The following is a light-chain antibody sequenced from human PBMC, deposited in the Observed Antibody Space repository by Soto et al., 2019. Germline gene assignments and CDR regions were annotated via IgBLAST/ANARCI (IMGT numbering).Light chain of an antibody. CDR2: DAF. CDR1: QSLNGW. J-gene: IGKJ1*01. V-gene: IGKV1-5*01. CDR3: LQYNSYPWK. Sequence: EIQMTQSPSTLSASIGDRVTITCRASQSLNGWLAWYQQTPGKAPKLLISDAFRLQSGVPSRFSGSGSGTDFTLTISSLQPGDSATYYCLQYNSYPWKFGRGTKVE.